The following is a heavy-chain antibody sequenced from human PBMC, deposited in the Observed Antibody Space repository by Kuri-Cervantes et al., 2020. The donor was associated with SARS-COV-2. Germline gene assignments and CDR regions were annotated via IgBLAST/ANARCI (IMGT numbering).Heavy chain of an antibody. D-gene: IGHD2-15*01. CDR1: GFTFSNAW. CDR2: IKSKTDGGTT. V-gene: IGHV3-15*01. CDR3: AKYCGAASCYSGFDH. Sequence: GESLKISCAASGFTFSNAWMSWVRQAPGKGLERVGRIKSKTDGGTTDYAAPVKGRFTISRDDSKNTLYLQMNSLKTEDTAVYYCAKYCGAASCYSGFDHWGQGTLVTVAS. J-gene: IGHJ4*02.